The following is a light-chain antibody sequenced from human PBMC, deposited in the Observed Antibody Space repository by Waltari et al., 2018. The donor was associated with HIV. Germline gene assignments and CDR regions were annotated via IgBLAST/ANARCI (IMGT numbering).Light chain of an antibody. Sequence: QSALTQPASVSGSPGQSITLSCSGTWSDIGSYDLVSWDQHFPGKAPKRILYDVNERPSGVSPRYSGSKSGNTASLVISGLQSEDEADYYCCSYAGSGTFVVFGGGTRLTV. CDR2: DVN. V-gene: IGLV2-23*02. J-gene: IGLJ3*02. CDR3: CSYAGSGTFVV. CDR1: WSDIGSYDL.